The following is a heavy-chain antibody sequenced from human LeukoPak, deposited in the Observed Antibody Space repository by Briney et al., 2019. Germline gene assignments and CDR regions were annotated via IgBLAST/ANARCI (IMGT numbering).Heavy chain of an antibody. D-gene: IGHD3-22*01. J-gene: IGHJ4*02. V-gene: IGHV4-39*01. CDR1: SGSIGGSDYY. Sequence: SETLSLTCTFPSGSIGGSDYYWGWIRQSPGKGLEWIGSIHYSGKTHYSPSLKSRATISADPSKNQFYLNLSSVTAADTALYYCARHLVVITLYYFDYWSQGTLVTVSS. CDR2: IHYSGKT. CDR3: ARHLVVITLYYFDY.